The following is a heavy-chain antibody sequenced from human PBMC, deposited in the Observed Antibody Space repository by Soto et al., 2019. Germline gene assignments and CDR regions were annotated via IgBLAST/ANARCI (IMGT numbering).Heavy chain of an antibody. CDR2: IWYDGSNK. Sequence: QVQLVESGGGVVQPGRSLRLSCAASGFTFSSYGMHWVRQAPGKGLEWVAVIWYDGSNKYYADSMKGRFTISRDNSKNTLYLQMNSLRAEDTAVYYCAREGVVATMPRGDIWGQGTMVTVSS. J-gene: IGHJ3*02. D-gene: IGHD5-12*01. CDR1: GFTFSSYG. CDR3: AREGVVATMPRGDI. V-gene: IGHV3-33*01.